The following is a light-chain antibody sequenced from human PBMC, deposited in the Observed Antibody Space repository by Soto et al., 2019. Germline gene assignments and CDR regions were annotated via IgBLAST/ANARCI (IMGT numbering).Light chain of an antibody. CDR1: ENVRTF. Sequence: EVVLTQSPATLSLSPGERATLSCRASENVRTFVDWYQQKPGQAPRLLIYGASNRATGIPARFSGSGSGTDFTLTISNLEPEEFAVYYCQQHSHWPPWTFGQGTRVEIQ. CDR2: GAS. V-gene: IGKV3-11*01. J-gene: IGKJ1*01. CDR3: QQHSHWPPWT.